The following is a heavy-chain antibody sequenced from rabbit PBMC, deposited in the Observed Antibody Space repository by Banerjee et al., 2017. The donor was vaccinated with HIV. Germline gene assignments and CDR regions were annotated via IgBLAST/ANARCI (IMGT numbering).Heavy chain of an antibody. CDR2: IYTGSSGAT. CDR3: ARDADSSGYYILGNFNL. V-gene: IGHV1S45*01. Sequence: QEQLEESGGDLVKPEGSLTLTCTASGFSFSRSYYMCWVRQAPGKGLEWIGCIYTGSSGATYYASWVNGRFSISKTSSTTVTLQMTSLTAADTATYFCARDADSSGYYILGNFNLWGPGTLVTVS. J-gene: IGHJ4*01. D-gene: IGHD1-1*01. CDR1: GFSFSRSYY.